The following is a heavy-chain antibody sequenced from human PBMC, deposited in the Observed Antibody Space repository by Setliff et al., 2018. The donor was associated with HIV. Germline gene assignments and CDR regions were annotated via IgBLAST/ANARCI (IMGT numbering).Heavy chain of an antibody. CDR3: ARGPSYYYDSSGYYFDS. CDR2: ISSSSGRTT. CDR1: GFTVSERY. V-gene: IGHV3-11*01. J-gene: IGHJ4*02. D-gene: IGHD3-22*01. Sequence: GGSLRLSCAASGFTVSERYMSWIRQAPGKGLEWISYISSSSGRTTYYADSVKGRFTISRDNAKSSLFLQMNSLRADDTALYYCARGPSYYYDSSGYYFDSWGQGTLVTVSS.